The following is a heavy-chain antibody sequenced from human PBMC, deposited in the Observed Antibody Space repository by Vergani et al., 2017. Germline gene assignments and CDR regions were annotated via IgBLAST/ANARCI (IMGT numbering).Heavy chain of an antibody. CDR2: ISPDGSAT. D-gene: IGHD4-17*01. CDR1: GFSLSRFW. V-gene: IGHV3-7*01. J-gene: IGHJ3*02. Sequence: EVQLVESGGGLVQPGGSLRLSCAASGFSLSRFWMSWVRQAPEKGLEWVAHISPDGSATSYVDSVKGRFTIASDNAKNSLYLQMNSLRAEDTAVYHCARPSAPGDYDALDIWGQGTMVTVSS. CDR3: ARPSAPGDYDALDI.